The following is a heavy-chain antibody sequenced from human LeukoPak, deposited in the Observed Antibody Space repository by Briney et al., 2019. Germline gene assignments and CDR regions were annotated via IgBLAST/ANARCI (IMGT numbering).Heavy chain of an antibody. CDR2: IYYSGST. CDR3: ARSDYSSGWYPDAFDI. J-gene: IGHJ3*02. D-gene: IGHD6-19*01. CDR1: GGSIRSYY. V-gene: IGHV4-59*08. Sequence: PSETLSLTCTVSGGSIRSYYWSWIRQPPGKGLEWIGYIYYSGSTNYNPSLKSRVTISVDTSKDQFSLKLSSVTAADTAVYYCARSDYSSGWYPDAFDIWGQGTMVTVSS.